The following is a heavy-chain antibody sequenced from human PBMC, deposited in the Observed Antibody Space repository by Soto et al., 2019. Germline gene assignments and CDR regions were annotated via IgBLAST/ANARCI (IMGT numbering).Heavy chain of an antibody. Sequence: QVQLVQSGAEVRKPGASVTVSCRSSGDSFNDYYIHWVRQAPGQGFEWMGWINPNGGVTKYAQKFQGCVSMTRDTTIRTFYMQLSRLRSDATAVYYCARESGGATATLDYYYCYMDVWGTGTAVTVSS. CDR3: ARESGGATATLDYYYCYMDV. J-gene: IGHJ6*03. CDR2: INPNGGVT. CDR1: GDSFNDYY. V-gene: IGHV1-2*04. D-gene: IGHD5-12*01.